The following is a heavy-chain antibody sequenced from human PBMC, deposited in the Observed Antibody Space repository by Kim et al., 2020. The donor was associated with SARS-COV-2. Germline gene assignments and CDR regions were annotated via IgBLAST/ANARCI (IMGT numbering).Heavy chain of an antibody. D-gene: IGHD1-26*01. J-gene: IGHJ4*02. CDR2: ISSSSSTI. CDR3: ARDWSIVGATTDFDY. Sequence: GGSLRLSCAASGFTFSSYSMNWVRQAPGKGLEWVSYISSSSSTIYYADSVKGRFTISRDNAKNSLYLQMNSLRDEDTAVYYCARDWSIVGATTDFDYWGQGTLVTVSS. V-gene: IGHV3-48*02. CDR1: GFTFSSYS.